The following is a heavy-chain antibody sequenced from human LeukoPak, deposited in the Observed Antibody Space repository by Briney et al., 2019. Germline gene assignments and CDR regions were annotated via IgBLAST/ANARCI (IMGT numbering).Heavy chain of an antibody. CDR2: INPDSGVT. V-gene: IGHV1-2*02. CDR3: ARNYYDSRTYYNPGGY. D-gene: IGHD3-10*01. CDR1: GYTFTDYY. Sequence: ASVKVSCKASGYTFTDYYMHWVRQAPGQGLEWMGWINPDSGVTNYPQKFQGRVTMTRDTSSSTAYMELSSLRSDDTAVFYCARNYYDSRTYYNPGGYWGQGTLVTVSS. J-gene: IGHJ4*02.